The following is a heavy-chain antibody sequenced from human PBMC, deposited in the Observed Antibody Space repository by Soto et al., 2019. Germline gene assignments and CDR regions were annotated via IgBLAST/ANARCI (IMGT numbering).Heavy chain of an antibody. V-gene: IGHV3-30-3*01. CDR1: GFTFSSYA. D-gene: IGHD5-12*01. CDR3: ARDYRRDGYNDY. CDR2: ISYDGSNK. Sequence: QVQLVESGGGVVQPGRSLRLSCAASGFTFSSYAMHWVRQAPGKGLEWVAVISYDGSNKYYADSVKGRFTISRDNSKNTLYLQMNSLRAEATAVYYCARDYRRDGYNDYWGQGTLVTVSS. J-gene: IGHJ4*02.